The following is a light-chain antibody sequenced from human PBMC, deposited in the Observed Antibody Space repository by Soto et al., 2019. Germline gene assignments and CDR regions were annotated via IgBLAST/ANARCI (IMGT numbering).Light chain of an antibody. Sequence: EIVLTQSPGTLSLSPGERATLSCRASQSVSSSFLAWYQQKPGQAPRLLIYGASSRATGIPDRFSGSGSGTDFTITISRLEPEDFAVYYCQQYDSSPWTFGQGTKVEIK. CDR1: QSVSSSF. J-gene: IGKJ1*01. CDR2: GAS. CDR3: QQYDSSPWT. V-gene: IGKV3-20*01.